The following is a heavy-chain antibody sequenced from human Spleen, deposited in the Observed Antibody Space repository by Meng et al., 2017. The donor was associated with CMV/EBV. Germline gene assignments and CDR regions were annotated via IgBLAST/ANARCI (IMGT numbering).Heavy chain of an antibody. CDR2: LSYDGSQR. Sequence: EGSLRLSCVGSRLTHFKSYSMNWVRQAPGKGLEWVAILSYDGSQRSYTDSVKGRFTISRDDSKNTAYLQMNSLKTEDTAVYYCTRLRDTDYDYWGQGTLVTVS. CDR3: TRLRDTDYDY. V-gene: IGHV3-30*03. D-gene: IGHD5-18*01. J-gene: IGHJ4*02. CDR1: RLTHFKSYS.